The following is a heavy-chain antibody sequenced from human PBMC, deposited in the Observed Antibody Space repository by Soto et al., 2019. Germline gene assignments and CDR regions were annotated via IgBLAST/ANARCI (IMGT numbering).Heavy chain of an antibody. CDR2: ISYDGSNK. D-gene: IGHD1-1*01. J-gene: IGHJ4*02. Sequence: QVQLVESGGGVVQPGRSLRLSCAASGFTFSSYGMHWVRQAPGKGLEWVAVISYDGSNKYYADSVKGRFTISRDNSKNTVYLQMNSLRAEDTAVYYCATNSHTKRIQKSYFDYWGQGTLVTVSS. V-gene: IGHV3-30*03. CDR3: ATNSHTKRIQKSYFDY. CDR1: GFTFSSYG.